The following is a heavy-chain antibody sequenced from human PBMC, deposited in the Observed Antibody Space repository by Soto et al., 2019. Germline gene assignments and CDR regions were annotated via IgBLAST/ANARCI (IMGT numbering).Heavy chain of an antibody. CDR1: GGTFSSYT. CDR3: ARDPVGEELDY. Sequence: QVQLVQSGAEVKKPGSSVKVSCKASGGTFSSYTISWVRQAPGQGLEWMGRSIPILGIANYAQKFQGRVTITADKSTSTAYMELSSLRSEDTAVYYWARDPVGEELDYWGQGTLVTVSS. J-gene: IGHJ4*02. V-gene: IGHV1-69*02. D-gene: IGHD3-10*01. CDR2: SIPILGIA.